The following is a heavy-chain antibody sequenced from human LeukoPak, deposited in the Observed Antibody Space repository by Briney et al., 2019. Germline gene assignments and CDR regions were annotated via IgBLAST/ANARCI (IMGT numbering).Heavy chain of an antibody. CDR2: IKYSGST. CDR1: GGSISSYY. J-gene: IGHJ4*02. CDR3: ARGGNGENSFIDY. Sequence: SETLSLTCTVSGGSISSYYWSWIRQPPGKGLEWIGSIKYSGSTYYNPSLKSRVTISVDTSKNQFSLKLSSVTAADTAVYYCARGGNGENSFIDYWGQGTLVTVSS. D-gene: IGHD4-23*01. V-gene: IGHV4-39*07.